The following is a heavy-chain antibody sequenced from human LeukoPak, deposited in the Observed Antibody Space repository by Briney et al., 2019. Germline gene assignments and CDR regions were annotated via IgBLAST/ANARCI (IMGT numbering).Heavy chain of an antibody. J-gene: IGHJ4*02. D-gene: IGHD3-3*01. CDR1: GFTFSSYW. CDR3: AREPFEVSSY. Sequence: GGSLRLSCAASGFTFSSYWMHWVRQVPGKGLLWVARINTDGSATNYADSVKGRFTISRDNAKNTLYLQMNSLRAEDAAVYYCAREPFEVSSYWGQGTLVTVSS. V-gene: IGHV3-74*01. CDR2: INTDGSAT.